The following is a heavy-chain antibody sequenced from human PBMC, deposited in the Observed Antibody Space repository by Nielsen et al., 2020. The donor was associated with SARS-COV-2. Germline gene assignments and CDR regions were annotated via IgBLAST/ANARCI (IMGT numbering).Heavy chain of an antibody. J-gene: IGHJ4*02. D-gene: IGHD3-22*01. CDR3: ARAPQYDGRASDY. CDR2: IYYGGST. Sequence: SETLSLTCTVSGDSISSYRWSWIRQPPGQGLEWIGYIYYGGSTKYNPSLEGRVTISLDTSKNQFSLKLTSVTVADTAVYYCARAPQYDGRASDYWGQGTLVSVSS. V-gene: IGHV4-59*08. CDR1: GDSISSYR.